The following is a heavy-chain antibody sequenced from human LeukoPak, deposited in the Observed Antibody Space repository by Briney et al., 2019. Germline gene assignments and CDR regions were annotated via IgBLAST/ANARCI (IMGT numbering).Heavy chain of an antibody. CDR3: AKLQLGYSYGYEFAFDY. D-gene: IGHD5-18*01. Sequence: GGSLRLSCAASGFTFSSYAMSWVRQAPGKGLEWVSAISGSGGSTYYADSVKGRFTISRDNSKNTLYLQMNSLRAEDTAVYYCAKLQLGYSYGYEFAFDYWGQGTLVTVSS. V-gene: IGHV3-23*01. CDR1: GFTFSSYA. CDR2: ISGSGGST. J-gene: IGHJ4*02.